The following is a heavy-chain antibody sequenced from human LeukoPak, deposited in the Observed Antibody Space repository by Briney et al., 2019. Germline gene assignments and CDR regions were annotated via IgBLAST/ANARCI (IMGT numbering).Heavy chain of an antibody. V-gene: IGHV1-24*01. CDR2: FDPEDGET. Sequence: ASVKVSCKVSGYTLTELSMHWVRQAPGKGLEWMGGFDPEDGETIYAQKFRGRVTMTEDTSTDTAYMELSSLRSEDTAVYYGATSDGFGELRSWGQGALVTVSS. J-gene: IGHJ4*02. D-gene: IGHD3-10*01. CDR1: GYTLTELS. CDR3: ATSDGFGELRS.